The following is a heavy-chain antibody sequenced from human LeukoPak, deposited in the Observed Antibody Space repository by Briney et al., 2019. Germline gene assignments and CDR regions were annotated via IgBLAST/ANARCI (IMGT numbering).Heavy chain of an antibody. CDR3: ARDSWDTMVRGVIKPYNWFDP. V-gene: IGHV4-59*01. Sequence: PSETLSLTCTVSGGSISSYYWSWIRQPPGKGLEWIGYIYYSGSTNYNPSLKSRVTISVDTSKNQFSLKLSSVTAADTAVYYCARDSWDTMVRGVIKPYNWFDPWGQGTLVTVSS. CDR2: IYYSGST. D-gene: IGHD3-10*01. J-gene: IGHJ5*02. CDR1: GGSISSYY.